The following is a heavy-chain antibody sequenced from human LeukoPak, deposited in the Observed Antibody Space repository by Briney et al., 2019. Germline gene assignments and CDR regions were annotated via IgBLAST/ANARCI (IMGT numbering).Heavy chain of an antibody. J-gene: IGHJ6*02. D-gene: IGHD6-6*01. CDR2: ITSDGSTT. CDR3: AKDRSYAMDV. V-gene: IGHV3-74*01. Sequence: PGGSLRLSCAASGFTFSRSWMHWVRQSPGKGLVWVSRITSDGSTTNYADSVNGRFTISRDNAKNTVYLQMNTLRAEDTAVYYCAKDRSYAMDVWGQGTTVTVSS. CDR1: GFTFSRSW.